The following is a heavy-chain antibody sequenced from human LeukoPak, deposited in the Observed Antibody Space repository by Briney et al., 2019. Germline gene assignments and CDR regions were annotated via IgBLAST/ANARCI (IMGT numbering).Heavy chain of an antibody. Sequence: ASVKVSCKASGYIFTSYGISWVRQAPGQGLEWMGWISVYNGNTKYAQKFQGRVTMTKDTSTSTAYMELRSLRSDDTAVYYCARGFTHRMYYSAGGDAFDIWGQGTMVTVSS. V-gene: IGHV1-18*01. CDR3: ARGFTHRMYYSAGGDAFDI. CDR1: GYIFTSYG. CDR2: ISVYNGNT. J-gene: IGHJ3*02. D-gene: IGHD3-10*01.